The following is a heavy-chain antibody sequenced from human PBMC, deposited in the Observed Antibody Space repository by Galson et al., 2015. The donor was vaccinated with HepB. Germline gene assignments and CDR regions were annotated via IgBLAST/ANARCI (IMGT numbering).Heavy chain of an antibody. CDR1: GYTFTSYG. D-gene: IGHD2-2*01. V-gene: IGHV1-18*01. CDR3: ARDLLDCSSTSCHAYYYYYGMDV. Sequence: CKASGYTFTSYGISWVRQAPGQGLEWMGWISAYNGNTNYAQKLQGRVTMTTDTSTSTAYMELRSLRSDDTAVYYCARDLLDCSSTSCHAYYYYYGMDVWGQGTTVTVSS. J-gene: IGHJ6*02. CDR2: ISAYNGNT.